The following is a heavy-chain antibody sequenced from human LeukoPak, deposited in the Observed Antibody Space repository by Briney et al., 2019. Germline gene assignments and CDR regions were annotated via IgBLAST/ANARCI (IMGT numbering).Heavy chain of an antibody. CDR2: IFYSGNT. Sequence: SSETLSLTCTVSGGSISSSSYYWGWIRQPPGKGLEWLGSIFYSGNTYYNPSLKSRVTISVDTSKNQFSLKLSSVTAADTAMYYCARDINRGAFDIWGQGTMVTVSS. CDR3: ARDINRGAFDI. J-gene: IGHJ3*02. V-gene: IGHV4-39*07. D-gene: IGHD2/OR15-2a*01. CDR1: GGSISSSSYY.